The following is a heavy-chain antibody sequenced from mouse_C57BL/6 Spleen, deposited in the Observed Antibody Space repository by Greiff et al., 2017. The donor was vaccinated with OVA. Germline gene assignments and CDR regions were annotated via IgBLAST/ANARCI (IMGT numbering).Heavy chain of an antibody. J-gene: IGHJ2*01. CDR3: ARGDYVDY. V-gene: IGHV1-50*01. CDR2: IDPSDSYT. Sequence: QVQLQQPGAELVKPGASVKLSCKASGYTFTSYWMQWVKQRPGQGLEWIGEIDPSDSYTNYNQKFKGKATLTVDTSSSTAYMQLSSLTSEDSAVYYCARGDYVDYWGKGTTLTVSS. CDR1: GYTFTSYW.